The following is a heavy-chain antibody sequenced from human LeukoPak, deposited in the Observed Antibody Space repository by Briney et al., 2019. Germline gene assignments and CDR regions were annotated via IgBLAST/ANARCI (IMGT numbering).Heavy chain of an antibody. Sequence: PGGSLRLSCEASGFTFDSYAIHWVRQAQGNGLDWVAVISEGGNNKYHADSVKGRFTISRDNSKNTVYLQMNSLRTEDTAVYYCGRDYWYLPDYWGQGTLVTVSP. CDR2: ISEGGNNK. V-gene: IGHV3-30-3*01. D-gene: IGHD6-13*01. J-gene: IGHJ4*02. CDR3: GRDYWYLPDY. CDR1: GFTFDSYA.